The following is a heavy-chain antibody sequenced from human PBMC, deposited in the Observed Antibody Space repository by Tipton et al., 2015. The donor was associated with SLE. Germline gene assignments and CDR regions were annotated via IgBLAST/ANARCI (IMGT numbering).Heavy chain of an antibody. CDR2: IYYSGNT. CDR1: GGSISSGDYY. J-gene: IGHJ2*01. V-gene: IGHV4-30-4*08. D-gene: IGHD6-13*01. CDR3: ARMKGGYSSPIPTYFDL. Sequence: TLSLTCTVSGGSISSGDYYWSWIRQPPGKGLEWIGYIYYSGNTYYNPSLKSRVSISLDTSKNQFSLKLSSVTAADTAVYYCARMKGGYSSPIPTYFDLWGRGTLVTVSS.